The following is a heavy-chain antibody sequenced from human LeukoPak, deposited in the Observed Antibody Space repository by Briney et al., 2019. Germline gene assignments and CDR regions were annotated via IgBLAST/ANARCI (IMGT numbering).Heavy chain of an antibody. Sequence: TSSETLSLTCTVSGGSISSGGYYWSWIRQHPGKGLAWIGYIYYNGNTYYNPSLKSRVAISVDTSKNQFSLKLSSVTAADTAVYYCARGGDSSGYYPFDYWGQGTLVTVSS. CDR2: IYYNGNT. D-gene: IGHD3-22*01. J-gene: IGHJ4*02. V-gene: IGHV4-31*03. CDR3: ARGGDSSGYYPFDY. CDR1: GGSISSGGYY.